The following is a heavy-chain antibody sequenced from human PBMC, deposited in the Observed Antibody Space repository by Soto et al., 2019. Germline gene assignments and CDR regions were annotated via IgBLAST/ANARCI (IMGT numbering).Heavy chain of an antibody. CDR2: INHSGST. Sequence: QVQLQQWGAGLLKPSETLSLTCAVYGGSFSGYYWSWIRQPPGKGLEWIGEINHSGSTNYNPSLKSRVTISVDTSKNQFSLKLSSVTAADTAVYYCARAGAAGRSFDYWGQGTLVTVSS. D-gene: IGHD6-13*01. CDR3: ARAGAAGRSFDY. J-gene: IGHJ4*02. CDR1: GGSFSGYY. V-gene: IGHV4-34*01.